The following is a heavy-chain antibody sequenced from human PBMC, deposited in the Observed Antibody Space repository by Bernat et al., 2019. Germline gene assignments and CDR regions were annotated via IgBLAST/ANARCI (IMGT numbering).Heavy chain of an antibody. CDR2: IRSKAYGGTT. CDR1: GFTFGDYA. V-gene: IGHV3-49*03. Sequence: EVQLVESGGGLVQPGRSLRLSCTASGFTFGDYAMSWFRQAPGKGLEWVGFIRSKAYGGTTEYAASVKDRFNISRDDSKSIAYLQMNGLKTEDTAVYYCTRPYCSGGSCYSVYYFDYWGQGTLVTVSS. J-gene: IGHJ4*02. CDR3: TRPYCSGGSCYSVYYFDY. D-gene: IGHD2-15*01.